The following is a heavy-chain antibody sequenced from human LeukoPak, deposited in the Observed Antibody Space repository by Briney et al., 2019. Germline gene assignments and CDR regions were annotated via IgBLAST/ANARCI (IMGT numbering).Heavy chain of an antibody. D-gene: IGHD2-2*02. Sequence: SETLSLTCAGSGYSISSGYYWGWIRQPPGKGLEWIGSIYHSGSTYYNPSLKSRVTISVDTSKNQFSLKLSSVTAADTAVYYCARQSSTSCYRDWGQGTLVTVSS. CDR1: GYSISSGYY. CDR3: ARQSSTSCYRD. J-gene: IGHJ4*02. CDR2: IYHSGST. V-gene: IGHV4-38-2*01.